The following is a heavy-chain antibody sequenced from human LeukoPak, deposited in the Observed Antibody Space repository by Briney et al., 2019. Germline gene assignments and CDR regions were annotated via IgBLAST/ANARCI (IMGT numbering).Heavy chain of an antibody. D-gene: IGHD4-11*01. J-gene: IGHJ6*02. Sequence: PSETLSLTCTVSGGSISSGSYYWSWIRRPAGKGLEWIGRIYTSGSTNYNPSLKSRVTISVDTSKNQFSLKLSSVTAADTAVYYCARSRVDYNPPDYYYYGMDVWGQGTTVTVSS. V-gene: IGHV4-61*02. CDR3: ARSRVDYNPPDYYYYGMDV. CDR2: IYTSGST. CDR1: GGSISSGSYY.